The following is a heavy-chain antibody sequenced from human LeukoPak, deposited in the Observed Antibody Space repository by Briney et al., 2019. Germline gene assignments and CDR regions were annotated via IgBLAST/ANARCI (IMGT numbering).Heavy chain of an antibody. CDR1: EFTFSDSW. V-gene: IGHV3-7*01. CDR2: IKDDGGDK. Sequence: GGSLRLSCGTSEFTFSDSWMSWFRQAPGQGLEWVASIKDDGGDKYYLDSVRGRFTISRDNAEDSLYLQLDDLRAEDTAVFYCAGHLLRGQNFDYWGQGTLVTVSS. CDR3: AGHLLRGQNFDY. J-gene: IGHJ4*02.